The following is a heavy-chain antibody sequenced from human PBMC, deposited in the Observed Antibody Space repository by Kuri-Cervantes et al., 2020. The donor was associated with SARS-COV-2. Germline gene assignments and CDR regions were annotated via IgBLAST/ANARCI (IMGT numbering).Heavy chain of an antibody. CDR1: GFTFSSYV. D-gene: IGHD6-6*01. V-gene: IGHV3-30-3*01. CDR2: ISYDGSNK. CDR3: ARVPRSSSQTY. Sequence: GESLKISCAASGFTFSSYVMHWVRQAPGKGLEWVAVISYDGSNKYYADSVKGRFTISRDNSKNTLYLQMNSLRAEDTAVYYCARVPRSSSQTYWGQGTLVTVSS. J-gene: IGHJ4*02.